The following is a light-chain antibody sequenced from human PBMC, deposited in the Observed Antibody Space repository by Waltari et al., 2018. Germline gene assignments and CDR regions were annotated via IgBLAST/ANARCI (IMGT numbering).Light chain of an antibody. CDR3: QQYGSSPRT. CDR2: GAS. V-gene: IGKV3-20*01. Sequence: EIVLTQSPGTLSLSPGERATLSCRASQSFSSSYLAWYQQKPGQDPRLLIYGASSRATGIPDRFSGSGSGTDFTLTISRLEPEDFAVYYCQQYGSSPRTFGQGTKVEIK. J-gene: IGKJ1*01. CDR1: QSFSSSY.